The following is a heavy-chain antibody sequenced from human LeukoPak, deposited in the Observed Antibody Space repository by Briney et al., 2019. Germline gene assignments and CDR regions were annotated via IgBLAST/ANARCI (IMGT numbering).Heavy chain of an antibody. V-gene: IGHV3-30*02. Sequence: GGSLRLSCAASVVTFSSYGMHWVREARGKGVGGGAVIRYDGSKKYYTDSVKGRFTISRDNSKNTLYLQMNSLRAEDTAVYYCANLGGYYDILTNPDDYWGQGPLVSVPS. D-gene: IGHD3-9*01. J-gene: IGHJ4*02. CDR3: ANLGGYYDILTNPDDY. CDR2: IRYDGSKK. CDR1: VVTFSSYG.